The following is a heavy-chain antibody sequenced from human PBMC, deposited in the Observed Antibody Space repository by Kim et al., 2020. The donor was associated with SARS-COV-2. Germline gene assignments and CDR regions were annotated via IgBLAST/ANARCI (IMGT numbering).Heavy chain of an antibody. Sequence: GGSLRLSCAASGFTLGDYYVNWIRQAPGKGLEWISYISPSSTYTNHADSVKGRFTISRDNAKNSLFLQMNSLSPEDTAVYYCARDQEVWYNIDWIRGAPMDVWGQGTTGT. V-gene: IGHV3-11*05. J-gene: IGHJ6*02. D-gene: IGHD6-19*01. CDR1: GFTLGDYY. CDR3: ARDQEVWYNIDWIRGAPMDV. CDR2: ISPSSTYT.